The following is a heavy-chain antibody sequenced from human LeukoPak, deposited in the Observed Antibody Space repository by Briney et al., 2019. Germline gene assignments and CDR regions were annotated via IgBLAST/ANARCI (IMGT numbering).Heavy chain of an antibody. CDR3: ARVRGGRDGYNLVLSH. CDR2: IKQDGSEK. V-gene: IGHV3-7*02. CDR1: GFTFSSYW. D-gene: IGHD5-24*01. J-gene: IGHJ4*02. Sequence: GGSLRLSCAASGFTFSSYWMSWVRQAPGKGLEWVANIKQDGSEKYYVDSVKGRFTISRDNAKNSLYLQMNSLRAEDTAVYYCARVRGGRDGYNLVLSHWGQGTLVTVSS.